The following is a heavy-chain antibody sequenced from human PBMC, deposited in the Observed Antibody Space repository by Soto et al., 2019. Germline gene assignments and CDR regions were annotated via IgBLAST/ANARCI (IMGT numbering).Heavy chain of an antibody. CDR2: INPNSGGT. CDR1: GYTFTGYY. D-gene: IGHD6-13*01. J-gene: IGHJ3*02. CDR3: ARDLTSSSWQDAFDI. Sequence: QVQLVQSGAEVKKPGASVKVSCKASGYTFTGYYMHWVRQAPGQGLEWMGWINPNSGGTNYAQKFQGWVTMTRDTSSXTAYVELSRLRSDETAVYYCARDLTSSSWQDAFDIWGQGTMVTVSS. V-gene: IGHV1-2*04.